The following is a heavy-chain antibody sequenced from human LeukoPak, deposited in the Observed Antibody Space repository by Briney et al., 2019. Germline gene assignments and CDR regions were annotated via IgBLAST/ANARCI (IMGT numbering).Heavy chain of an antibody. J-gene: IGHJ4*02. CDR1: GGSISSGGYY. Sequence: SETLSLTCTVSGGSISSGGYYWSWIRQHPGKGLEWIGYIYYSGSTYYNPSLKSRVTISVDTSKNQFSLKLSSVTAADTAVYYCARANGDYVFLDYWGQGTLVTVSS. CDR2: IYYSGST. D-gene: IGHD4-17*01. CDR3: ARANGDYVFLDY. V-gene: IGHV4-31*03.